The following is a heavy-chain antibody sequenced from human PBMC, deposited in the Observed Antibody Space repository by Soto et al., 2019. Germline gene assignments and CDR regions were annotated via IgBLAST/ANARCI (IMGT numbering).Heavy chain of an antibody. V-gene: IGHV4-61*01. CDR3: ARERIAAAYSVY. D-gene: IGHD6-13*01. CDR2: IYYSGST. CDR1: GGSVSSGSYY. J-gene: IGHJ4*02. Sequence: PSETLSLTCTVSGGSVSSGSYYWSWIRQPPGKGLEWIGYIYYSGSTNYNPSLKSRVTISVDTSKNQFSLKLSSVTAADTAVYYCARERIAAAYSVYWGQGTLVTVSS.